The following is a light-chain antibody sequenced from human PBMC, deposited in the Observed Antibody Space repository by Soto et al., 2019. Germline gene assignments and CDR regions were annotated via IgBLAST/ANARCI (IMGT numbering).Light chain of an antibody. CDR3: QKYGGVPRT. Sequence: DIQMTQSPSSLSASVGDRVTITCRASQDISNYLAWYQQKPGKVPKLLIYAASTLQLGVSSRFSGSGSGTDFTLNISSLQPEDVATYYCQKYGGVPRTFGQGTNVEIK. J-gene: IGKJ1*01. V-gene: IGKV1-27*01. CDR2: AAS. CDR1: QDISNY.